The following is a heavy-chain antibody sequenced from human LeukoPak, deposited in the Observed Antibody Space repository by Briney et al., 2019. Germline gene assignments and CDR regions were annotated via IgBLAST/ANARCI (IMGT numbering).Heavy chain of an antibody. D-gene: IGHD3-10*01. V-gene: IGHV3-23*01. CDR1: GFTFSSYA. J-gene: IGHJ4*02. Sequence: GGSLRLSCAASGFTFSSYAMSWVRQAPGKGLEWVSAISGSGGSTYYADSVKDRFTISRDNSKNTLYLQMNSLRAEDTAVYYCAKDQYYGSGSSRLFDYWGQGTLVTVSS. CDR2: ISGSGGST. CDR3: AKDQYYGSGSSRLFDY.